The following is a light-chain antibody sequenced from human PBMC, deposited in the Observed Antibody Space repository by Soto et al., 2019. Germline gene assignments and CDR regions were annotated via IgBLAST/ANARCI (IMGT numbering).Light chain of an antibody. Sequence: QSALTQPASVSRSPGQSITISCTGTSSDIGAYDYVSWYQQHPGKAPKVMIYEVSNRPSGVSTRFSGAKSGNTASLTISGLQAEDEADYYCNSYTTTNTLYVFGTGTKVTVL. CDR2: EVS. J-gene: IGLJ1*01. CDR1: SSDIGAYDY. CDR3: NSYTTTNTLYV. V-gene: IGLV2-14*01.